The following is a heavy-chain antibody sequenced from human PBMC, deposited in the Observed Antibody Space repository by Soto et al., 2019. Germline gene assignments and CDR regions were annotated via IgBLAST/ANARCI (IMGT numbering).Heavy chain of an antibody. CDR1: GFIFSSYA. D-gene: IGHD2-2*01. CDR2: ISGSGGST. V-gene: IGHV3-23*01. CDR3: AKEKISTGCCNGFDP. J-gene: IGHJ5*02. Sequence: ELQLLESGGGLVQPGGSLRLSCAASGFIFSSYAMSWVRQAPGKGLEWVSAISGSGGSTYYADSVKGRFTISRDNSKKTLYLQMKSWRAEDTAVYYCAKEKISTGCCNGFDPWGQGTLVTVSS.